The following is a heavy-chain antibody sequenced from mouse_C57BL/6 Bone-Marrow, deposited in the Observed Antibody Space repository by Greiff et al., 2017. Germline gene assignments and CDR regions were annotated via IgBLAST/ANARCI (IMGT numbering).Heavy chain of an antibody. J-gene: IGHJ2*01. CDR2: IDPENGDT. Sequence: EVQLQQSGAELVRPGASVKLSCTASGFNIKDAYMHWVKQRPEQGLEWIGWIDPENGDTEYASKFQGKATITADTSSNTAYLQLSSLTSEDTAVYYCTTWGDYGFDYWGQGTTLTVSS. D-gene: IGHD2-4*01. V-gene: IGHV14-4*01. CDR1: GFNIKDAY. CDR3: TTWGDYGFDY.